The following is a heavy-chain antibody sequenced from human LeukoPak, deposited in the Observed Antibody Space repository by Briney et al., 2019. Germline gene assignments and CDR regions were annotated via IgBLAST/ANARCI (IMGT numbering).Heavy chain of an antibody. CDR3: ARSGGGVLLYY. D-gene: IGHD3-16*01. Sequence: SETLSLTCTVSGGSISSYYWSWIRQPPGKGLEWIGYIYYSGSTNYNPSLKSRVTISVDTSKNQFSLKLSSVTAADTAVYYRARSGGGVLLYYWGQETLVTVPS. CDR1: GGSISSYY. J-gene: IGHJ4*02. CDR2: IYYSGST. V-gene: IGHV4-59*08.